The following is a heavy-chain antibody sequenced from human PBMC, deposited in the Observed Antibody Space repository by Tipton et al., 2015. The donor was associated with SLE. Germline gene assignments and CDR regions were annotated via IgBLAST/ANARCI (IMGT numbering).Heavy chain of an antibody. D-gene: IGHD4-11*01. Sequence: GSLRLSCVASGFTFRSYAMSWVRQAPGKGLEWVSAISGSGGTPYSADSVMGRFAVSRDNAKSSLYLQLNSLRTEDTALYFCTKDATAVTGYMDVWGQGTTVTVSS. V-gene: IGHV3-23*01. CDR2: ISGSGGTP. CDR1: GFTFRSYA. J-gene: IGHJ6*02. CDR3: TKDATAVTGYMDV.